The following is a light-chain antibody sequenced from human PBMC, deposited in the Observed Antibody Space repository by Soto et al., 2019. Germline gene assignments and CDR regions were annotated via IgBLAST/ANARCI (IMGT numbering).Light chain of an antibody. V-gene: IGKV3-11*01. CDR2: DAS. J-gene: IGKJ4*01. Sequence: ILLTQSPATLSLSPGERATLSCRASQSVGSYLAWYQQKPGQAPRLLIYDASNRATGIPARFSGSGSGTDFTLTISSLEPEDFAVYYCQQRSNWPLTFGGGTKVDIK. CDR1: QSVGSY. CDR3: QQRSNWPLT.